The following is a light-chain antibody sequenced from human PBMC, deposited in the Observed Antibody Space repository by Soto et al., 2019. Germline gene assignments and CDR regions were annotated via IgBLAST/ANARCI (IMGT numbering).Light chain of an antibody. CDR1: SSDVGGYNY. J-gene: IGLJ1*01. CDR3: SSYTSSSTYV. CDR2: EVS. V-gene: IGLV2-14*01. Sequence: QSALTQPASVSGSPGQSITISCTGTSSDVGGYNYVSWYQQHPDKAPKLIIFEVSDRPSGLYNRFSGSKSGNTASLTISGLQAEDEADYYCSSYTSSSTYVFGTGTKLTVL.